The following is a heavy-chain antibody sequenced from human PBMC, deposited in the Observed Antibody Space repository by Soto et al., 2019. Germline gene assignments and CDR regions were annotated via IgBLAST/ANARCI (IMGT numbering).Heavy chain of an antibody. J-gene: IGHJ4*02. CDR3: AKDWVEWLLGPGGNDY. D-gene: IGHD3-3*01. Sequence: QVQLVESGGGVVQPGRSLRLSCAASGFTFSSYGMHWVRQAPGKGLEWVAVISYDGSNKYYADSVKGRFTISRDNSKNTLYLQMNSLRAEDTAVYYCAKDWVEWLLGPGGNDYWGQGTLVTVSS. V-gene: IGHV3-30*18. CDR2: ISYDGSNK. CDR1: GFTFSSYG.